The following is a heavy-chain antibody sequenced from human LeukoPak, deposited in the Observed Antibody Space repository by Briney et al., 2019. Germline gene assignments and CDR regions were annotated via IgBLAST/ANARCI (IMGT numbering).Heavy chain of an antibody. Sequence: GGSLRLSCAASEFTFDDYTIHWVRQVPGKGLEWVSLISGDGGSTYYADSVKGRFTISRDNSKNTLYLQMDSLRAEDTAVYYCAKIVGATSTFDIWGQGTMVTVSS. CDR1: EFTFDDYT. V-gene: IGHV3-43D*04. J-gene: IGHJ3*02. CDR2: ISGDGGST. D-gene: IGHD1-26*01. CDR3: AKIVGATSTFDI.